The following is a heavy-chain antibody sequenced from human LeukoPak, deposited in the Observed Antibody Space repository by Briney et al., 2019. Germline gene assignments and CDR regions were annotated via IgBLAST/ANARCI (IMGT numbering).Heavy chain of an antibody. V-gene: IGHV4-61*02. D-gene: IGHD3-10*01. CDR3: ARDGSSSSSGPSDASGSYYPPSHAFEI. J-gene: IGHJ3*02. Sequence: SETLSLTCTVSGGSISSGSYYWSWIRQPAGKGLEWIGRIYTSGSTNYNPSLKSRVTISVDTSKNQFSLKLSSVTAADTAVYYCARDGSSSSSGPSDASGSYYPPSHAFEIWGQGTIVTVSS. CDR1: GGSISSGSYY. CDR2: IYTSGST.